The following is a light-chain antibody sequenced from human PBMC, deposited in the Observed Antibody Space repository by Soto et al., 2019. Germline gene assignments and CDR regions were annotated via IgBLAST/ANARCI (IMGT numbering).Light chain of an antibody. J-gene: IGKJ1*01. V-gene: IGKV3-15*01. CDR3: QQYHFWAPRT. CDR2: DAS. CDR1: QRVSTV. Sequence: EVVMTQSPATLSVSPGEGATLSCRASQRVSTVLAGYQQKPGQAPRLLISDASTRATGFSARLRGSGSDTVFTLTISSLQSEDFAVYCCQQYHFWAPRTFRPGSKVESK.